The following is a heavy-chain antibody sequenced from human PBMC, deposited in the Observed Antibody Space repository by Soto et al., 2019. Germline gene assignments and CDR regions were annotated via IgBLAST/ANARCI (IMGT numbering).Heavy chain of an antibody. CDR3: ARGAPVIIPAATNWFDP. Sequence: QVQLVQSGAEVKKPGSSVKVSCKSSGGGFNSYSISWVRQAPGQGLEWMGVIIPIFGTPTYAQKFQGRVTITADKSTSTAYMEVSRLTSEDTAVYYCARGAPVIIPAATNWFDPWGQGTLVTVSS. CDR2: IIPIFGTP. CDR1: GGGFNSYS. D-gene: IGHD6-25*01. V-gene: IGHV1-69*06. J-gene: IGHJ5*02.